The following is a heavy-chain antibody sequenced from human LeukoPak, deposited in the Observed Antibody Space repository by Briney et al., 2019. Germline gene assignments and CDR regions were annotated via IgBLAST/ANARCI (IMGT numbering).Heavy chain of an antibody. D-gene: IGHD3/OR15-3a*01. J-gene: IGHJ6*02. CDR3: ASGPRYYYYGMDV. CDR1: GGSISSYY. CDR2: IYTSGST. V-gene: IGHV4-4*07. Sequence: PSETLSLTCTVSGGSISSYYWSWIRHPAGKGLEWIGRIYTSGSTNYNPSLKSRVTMSVDTSKNQFSLKLSSVTAADTAVYYCASGPRYYYYGMDVWGQGTTVTVSS.